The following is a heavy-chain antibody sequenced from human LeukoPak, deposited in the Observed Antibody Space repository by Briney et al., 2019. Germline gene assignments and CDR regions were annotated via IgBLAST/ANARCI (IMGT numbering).Heavy chain of an antibody. CDR2: IYHSGST. V-gene: IGHV4-38-2*02. CDR1: GYSISSAYY. CDR3: AVDSSGWYDFDY. J-gene: IGHJ4*02. Sequence: SETLSLTCTVSGYSISSAYYWGWIRQPPGQGLEWIGSIYHSGSTYHNPSLKSRVTISVDTSKNQFSLKLSSVTAADTAVYYCAVDSSGWYDFDYWGQGTLVTVSS. D-gene: IGHD6-19*01.